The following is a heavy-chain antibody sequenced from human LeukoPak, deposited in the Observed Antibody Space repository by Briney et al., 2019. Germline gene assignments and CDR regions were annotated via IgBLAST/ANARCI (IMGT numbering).Heavy chain of an antibody. CDR2: IIPIFGTA. CDR1: GGTFSSYA. J-gene: IGHJ4*02. V-gene: IGHV1-69*13. CDR3: ARDLGRGSVSS. D-gene: IGHD1-26*01. Sequence: ASVKVSCKASGGTFSSYAISWVRQAPGQGLEWMGGIIPIFGTANYAQKFQGRVTITGDESTSTAYMELSSLRSEYTAVDYWARDLGRGSVSSGGRGPLVTVSS.